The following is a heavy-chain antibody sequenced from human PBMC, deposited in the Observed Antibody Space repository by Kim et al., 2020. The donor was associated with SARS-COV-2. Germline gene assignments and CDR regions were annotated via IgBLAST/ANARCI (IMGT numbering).Heavy chain of an antibody. D-gene: IGHD3-3*01. V-gene: IGHV3-23*01. J-gene: IGHJ4*02. CDR3: AKVPVPLTIFGVVIPEFDY. Sequence: GRFTISRDNSKNTLYLQMNSLRAEDTAVYYCAKVPVPLTIFGVVIPEFDYWGQGTLVTVSS.